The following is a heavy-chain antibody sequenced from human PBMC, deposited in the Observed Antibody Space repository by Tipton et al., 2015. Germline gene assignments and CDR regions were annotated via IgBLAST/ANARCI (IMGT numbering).Heavy chain of an antibody. V-gene: IGHV4-4*02. D-gene: IGHD6-13*01. Sequence: SLRLSCAVSGFTGSDYWMSWVRQPPGKKLEWIGEIYHSGNTNYNPSLKSRVTISVDKSKNQFSLKLSSVTAADTAVYYCARDGPYSSTWDFDYWGQGTLVTVSS. CDR3: ARDGPYSSTWDFDY. J-gene: IGHJ4*02. CDR2: IYHSGNT. CDR1: GFTGSDYW.